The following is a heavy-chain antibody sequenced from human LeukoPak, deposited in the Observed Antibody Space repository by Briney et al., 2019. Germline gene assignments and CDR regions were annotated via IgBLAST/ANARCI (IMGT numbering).Heavy chain of an antibody. V-gene: IGHV4-39*01. CDR2: IYYSGTT. J-gene: IGHJ6*03. CDR1: GGSIISSTYD. Sequence: SETLSLTCTVSGGSIISSTYDWGWVRQSPGKGLEWIGNIYYSGTTYYNPSLKSRVTISEDTSRNRFSLMLSSVTAADTAIYYCARQVSDYYYHYMDVWGEGTTVIVSS. CDR3: ARQVSDYYYHYMDV.